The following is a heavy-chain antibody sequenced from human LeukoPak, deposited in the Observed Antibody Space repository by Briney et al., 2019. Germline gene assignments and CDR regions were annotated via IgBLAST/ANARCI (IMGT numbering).Heavy chain of an antibody. V-gene: IGHV4-38-2*02. Sequence: SETLSLTCTVSGGSISSYYWGWIRQPPGKGLEWIGSIYHSGSTYYNPSLKSLVTISVDTSKNQLSLKLSSVTAADTAVYYCARDGSPVWGKGTTVTVSS. CDR2: IYHSGST. J-gene: IGHJ6*04. CDR1: GGSISSYY. CDR3: ARDGSPV. D-gene: IGHD2-2*03.